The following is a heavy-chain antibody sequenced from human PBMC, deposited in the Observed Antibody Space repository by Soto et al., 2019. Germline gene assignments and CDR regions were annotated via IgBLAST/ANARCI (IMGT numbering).Heavy chain of an antibody. V-gene: IGHV4-39*01. D-gene: IGHD2-15*01. CDR2: IFYSAST. CDR1: GGPISSSTYY. J-gene: IGHJ5*02. CDR3: AIQLGGAATTYNWFEL. Sequence: SSETLSLTCTVSGGPISSSTYYWGWIRQLPGKGLEWIGSIFYSASTYYNPSPRSRVAIYIDLSKNQFSLKLSSVTAAHTAVYYCAIQLGGAATTYNWFELRGQGNLVTVSS.